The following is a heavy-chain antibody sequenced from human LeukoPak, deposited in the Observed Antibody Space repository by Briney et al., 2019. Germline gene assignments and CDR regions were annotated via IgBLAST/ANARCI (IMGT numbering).Heavy chain of an antibody. Sequence: PGGSLRLSCAASGFTFRNYWMSWVRQAPGKGLEWVANIRQDGSEKNYVDSVKGRFTVSRDNSKNTLYLQMNSLRAEDTAAYHCAKGRNEDGDAALNYWGQGTLVTVSS. CDR1: GFTFRNYW. CDR2: IRQDGSEK. J-gene: IGHJ4*02. CDR3: AKGRNEDGDAALNY. D-gene: IGHD4-17*01. V-gene: IGHV3-7*05.